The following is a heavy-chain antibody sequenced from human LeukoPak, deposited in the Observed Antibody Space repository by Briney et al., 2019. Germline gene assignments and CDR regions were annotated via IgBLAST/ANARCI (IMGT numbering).Heavy chain of an antibody. J-gene: IGHJ6*02. CDR3: ARENSSGYYHGMDV. Sequence: QPGGSLRLSCAASGFTVSSNYMSWVRQAPGKGLEWVSSLYSGDSTYYADSVKGRFTISRDNSKNTLYLQMNSLRAEDTAVYYCARENSSGYYHGMDVWGPGTTVTVSS. V-gene: IGHV3-66*01. CDR2: LYSGDST. CDR1: GFTVSSNY. D-gene: IGHD6-25*01.